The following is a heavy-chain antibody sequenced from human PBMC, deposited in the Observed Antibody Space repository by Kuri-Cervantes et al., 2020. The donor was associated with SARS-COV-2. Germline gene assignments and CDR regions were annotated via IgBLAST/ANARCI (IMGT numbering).Heavy chain of an antibody. D-gene: IGHD3-22*01. J-gene: IGHJ5*02. CDR2: IIPIFGTA. V-gene: IGHV1-69*06. CDR3: ASRRSRSGYYFAQPFDP. Sequence: SVKVSCKASGRTFSSYAISWVRQAPGQGLEWMGGIIPIFGTANYAQKFQGRVTITADKSTSTAYMELSSLRSEDTAVYYCASRRSRSGYYFAQPFDPWGQGTLVTVSS. CDR1: GRTFSSYA.